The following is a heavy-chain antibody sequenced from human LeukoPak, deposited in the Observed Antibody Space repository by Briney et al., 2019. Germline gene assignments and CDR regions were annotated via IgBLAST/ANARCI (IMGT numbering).Heavy chain of an antibody. CDR1: GGSINSSSYC. D-gene: IGHD6-6*01. J-gene: IGHJ4*02. CDR2: IYYSATS. V-gene: IGHV4-39*01. Sequence: SETLSLTCTVSGGSINSSSYCWGWIRQPPGRELEWIGSIYYSATSYYNPSLKSRVTISVDTSKNQFSLKLTSVTAADTAVYYCARQEGGAARGNFDYWGQGTLVTVSS. CDR3: ARQEGGAARGNFDY.